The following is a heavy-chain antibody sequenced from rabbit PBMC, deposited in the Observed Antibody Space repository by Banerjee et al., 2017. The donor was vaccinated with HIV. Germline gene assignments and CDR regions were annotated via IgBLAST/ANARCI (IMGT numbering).Heavy chain of an antibody. CDR2: INTSSGNI. CDR1: GFDFSSYG. D-gene: IGHD4-1*01. CDR3: ARDLAGVIGWNFDL. J-gene: IGHJ4*01. Sequence: QEQLKESGGGLVQPGGTLKLSCKASGFDFSSYGVSWVRQAPGKGLEWIGCINTSSGNIVYASWAKGRFTISKTSSTTVTLQMTSLTAADTATYFCARDLAGVIGWNFDLWGPGTLVTVS. V-gene: IGHV1S45*01.